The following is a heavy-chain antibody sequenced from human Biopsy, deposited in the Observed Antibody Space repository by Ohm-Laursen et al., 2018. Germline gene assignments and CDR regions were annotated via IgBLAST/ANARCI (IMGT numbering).Heavy chain of an antibody. CDR1: TGTFDSYG. D-gene: IGHD2-15*01. CDR3: AREAIGYQLPCDD. CDR2: FIPILRTT. V-gene: IGHV1-69*04. Sequence: SVKVSCKTSTGTFDSYGVTWVRQAPGQGLEWMGRFIPILRTTTYAPKFQGRVTFTADKSSSTAYLELSSLTSEDTAMFYCAREAIGYQLPCDDWGQGTLVTVSS. J-gene: IGHJ4*02.